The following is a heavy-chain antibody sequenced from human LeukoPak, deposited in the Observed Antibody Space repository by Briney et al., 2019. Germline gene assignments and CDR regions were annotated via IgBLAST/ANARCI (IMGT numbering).Heavy chain of an antibody. CDR1: GFTFSSYA. V-gene: IGHV3-30*14. CDR2: ISYDGSNK. Sequence: PGGSLRLSCAASGFTFSSYAMHWVRQAPGKGLEWVAVISYDGSNKYYADSVKGRFTISRDNSKNTLYLQMNSLRAEDTAVYYCAKDIVVVPAAIDAFDIWGHGSMVTVSS. J-gene: IGHJ3*02. D-gene: IGHD2-2*01. CDR3: AKDIVVVPAAIDAFDI.